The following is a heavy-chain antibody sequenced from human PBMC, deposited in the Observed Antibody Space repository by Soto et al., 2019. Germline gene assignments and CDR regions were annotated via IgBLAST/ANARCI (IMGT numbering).Heavy chain of an antibody. CDR1: GYTFSNSG. CDR2: INSDNGNT. Sequence: QVQLIQSGAEVKKPGASVKVSCKASGYTFSNSGISWVRQAPGQGLEWLGWINSDNGNTNYAQHLQGRVTLTTDTSTSTAYMDLRSLRSDDTAVYYCARVQGITTVGVYSMYYNGMDVWGPGTTVTVSS. J-gene: IGHJ6*02. D-gene: IGHD3-3*01. V-gene: IGHV1-18*01. CDR3: ARVQGITTVGVYSMYYNGMDV.